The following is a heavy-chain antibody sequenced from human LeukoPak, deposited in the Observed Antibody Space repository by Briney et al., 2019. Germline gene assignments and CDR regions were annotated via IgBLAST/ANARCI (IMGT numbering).Heavy chain of an antibody. V-gene: IGHV1-69*13. Sequence: ASVKVSCKASGGTFSSYAISWVRQAPGQGLEWMGGIIPIFGTANYAQKFQGRVTITADESTSTAYMELSSLRSEDTAVYYCAAPGYSSSSERAFDIWGQGTMVTVSS. CDR3: AAPGYSSSSERAFDI. CDR1: GGTFSSYA. J-gene: IGHJ3*02. CDR2: IIPIFGTA. D-gene: IGHD6-6*01.